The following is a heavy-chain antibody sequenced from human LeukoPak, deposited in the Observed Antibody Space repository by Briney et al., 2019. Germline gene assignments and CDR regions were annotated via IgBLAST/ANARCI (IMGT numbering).Heavy chain of an antibody. V-gene: IGHV3-48*03. Sequence: SGGSLRLSCEASGFTVSSFEINWVRQAPGKGLEWVPYISSSGGTMDYADSVKGRFTVSRDNGKKLVHLQLNSLRAEDTAVYFCARIPHPDYADAQWGQGTLVIVSS. CDR3: ARIPHPDYADAQ. CDR1: GFTVSSFE. CDR2: ISSSGGTM. D-gene: IGHD4-17*01. J-gene: IGHJ4*02.